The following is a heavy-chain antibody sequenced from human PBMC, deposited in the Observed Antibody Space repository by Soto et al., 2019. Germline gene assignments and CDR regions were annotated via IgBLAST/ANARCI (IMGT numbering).Heavy chain of an antibody. D-gene: IGHD2-2*01. CDR2: INPNSGGT. V-gene: IGHV1-2*04. CDR1: GYTFTGYY. CDR3: AREADIVVVPAAMDYYGMDV. Sequence: ASVKVSCKASGYTFTGYYMHWVRQAPGQGLEWMGWINPNSGGTNYAQKFQGWVTMTRDTSISTAYMELSRLRSDDTAVYYCAREADIVVVPAAMDYYGMDVWGQGTTVTVSS. J-gene: IGHJ6*02.